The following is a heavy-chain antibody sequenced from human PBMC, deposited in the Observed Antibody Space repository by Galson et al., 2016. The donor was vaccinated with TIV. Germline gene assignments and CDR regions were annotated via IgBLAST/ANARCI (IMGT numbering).Heavy chain of an antibody. J-gene: IGHJ6*02. CDR2: ISYDGSNK. CDR1: GFNFNNYA. V-gene: IGHV3-30*14. CDR3: ARTYDYGNKYYFGMDV. Sequence: SLRLSCAAAGFNFNNYAMHWVRQAPGKGLEWVAGISYDGSNKNYAQFVKGRITVSRDTSRNTLYLQMNSLTPEDTAVYYCARTYDYGNKYYFGMDVWGQGTTVTVSS. D-gene: IGHD4-11*01.